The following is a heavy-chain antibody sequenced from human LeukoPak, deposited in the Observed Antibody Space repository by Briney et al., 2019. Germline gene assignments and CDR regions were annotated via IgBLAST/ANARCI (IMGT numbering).Heavy chain of an antibody. CDR1: GFTFTNYW. CDR2: INSDGSTT. J-gene: IGHJ4*02. V-gene: IGHV3-74*01. CDR3: ARGRPRGYSGYVVDY. D-gene: IGHD5-12*01. Sequence: GGSLRLSCAASGFTFTNYWMHWVRQAPGKGLEWVSRINSDGSTTTYADSVKGRFNISRDNAKSTLYLQVNSLRVDDTAIYYCARGRPRGYSGYVVDYWGQGTLVTVSS.